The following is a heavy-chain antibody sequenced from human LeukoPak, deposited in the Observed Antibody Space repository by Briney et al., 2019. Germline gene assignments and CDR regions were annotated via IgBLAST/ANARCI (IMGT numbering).Heavy chain of an antibody. D-gene: IGHD4-17*01. V-gene: IGHV4-59*08. J-gene: IGHJ4*02. CDR3: ARHSRYGDFDY. CDR2: IYYSGST. CDR1: GGSISTYY. Sequence: KPSGTLSLTCTVSGGSISTYYWSWIRQPPGKGLEWIAYIYYSGSTSYNPSLKTRVTISVDMSKNQFSLKLSSVTAADTAVYYCARHSRYGDFDYWGQGTLLTVSS.